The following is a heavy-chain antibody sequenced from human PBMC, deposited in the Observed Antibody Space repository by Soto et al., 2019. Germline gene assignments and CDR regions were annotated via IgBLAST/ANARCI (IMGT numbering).Heavy chain of an antibody. J-gene: IGHJ4*02. CDR3: SSRNNDILTGYSMLFDY. V-gene: IGHV3-7*02. CDR1: GFTFSSYW. D-gene: IGHD3-9*01. Sequence: GGSLRLSCAASGFTFSSYWMSWVRQAPGKGLEWVGNIKQDGSEKYYVDSGKGRFTFSRDNAKKSLYLQMKSLGADDSAVYYCSSRNNDILTGYSMLFDYWGQGTLVTVSS. CDR2: IKQDGSEK.